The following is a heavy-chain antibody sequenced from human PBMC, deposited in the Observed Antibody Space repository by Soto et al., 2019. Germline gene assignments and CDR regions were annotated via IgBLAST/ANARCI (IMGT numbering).Heavy chain of an antibody. D-gene: IGHD3-9*01. J-gene: IGHJ4*02. CDR1: GFSISTSGVG. V-gene: IGHV2-5*02. CDR2: IYWDDDK. CDR3: ANSHKYYDILTGPEFDY. Sequence: QITLKESGPTLLKPTQTLTLTCTFSGFSISTSGVGVGCMRQPPGKALEWLALIYWDDDKRYSPSLKSRLTSTKDTSKNQVVLTMTNMDPVDTATYYCANSHKYYDILTGPEFDYWCQGTLVTVSS.